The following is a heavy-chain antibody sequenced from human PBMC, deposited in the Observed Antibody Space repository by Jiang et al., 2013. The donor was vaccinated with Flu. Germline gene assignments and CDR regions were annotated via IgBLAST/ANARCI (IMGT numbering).Heavy chain of an antibody. Sequence: IYSASNTYYADSVQGRFTISRDNSKNTVFLQMNSLRAEDTAVYYCARENRDYGSGSFYFDYWGQGTLVTVSS. D-gene: IGHD3-10*01. CDR2: IYSASNT. V-gene: IGHV3-66*01. J-gene: IGHJ4*02. CDR3: ARENRDYGSGSFYFDY.